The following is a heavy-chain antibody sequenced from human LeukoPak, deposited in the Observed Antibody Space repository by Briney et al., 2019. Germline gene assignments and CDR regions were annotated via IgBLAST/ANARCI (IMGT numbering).Heavy chain of an antibody. CDR3: ARSHYQSSDYFDEDAFDI. CDR2: ARNKVNSYTT. CDR1: GFTFSDHY. Sequence: GGSLRLSCAGSGFTFSDHYMDWVRQAPGKGMQWVGRARNKVNSYTTEYAAAVQGRFSISRDDSKNSLYLQLNSLKTEDTALYYCARSHYQSSDYFDEDAFDIWGQGTMVTVSS. V-gene: IGHV3-72*01. J-gene: IGHJ3*02. D-gene: IGHD3-22*01.